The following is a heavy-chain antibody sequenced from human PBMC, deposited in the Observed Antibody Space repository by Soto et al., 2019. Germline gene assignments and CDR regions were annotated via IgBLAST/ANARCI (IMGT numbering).Heavy chain of an antibody. CDR1: GFSISHYW. CDR3: DSSGYYYPETVETHNYYYYYGMDV. Sequence: GGSLRVSCTAAGFSISHYWMSWVSQATGKGLEWVANIKEDGSEQNYVDSLKGRFTISRDNAKNSLYLQMNSLRADDTAVYYYDSSGYYYPETVETHNYYYYYGMDVWGQGTTVTVSS. D-gene: IGHD3-22*01. V-gene: IGHV3-7*05. CDR2: IKEDGSEQ. J-gene: IGHJ6*02.